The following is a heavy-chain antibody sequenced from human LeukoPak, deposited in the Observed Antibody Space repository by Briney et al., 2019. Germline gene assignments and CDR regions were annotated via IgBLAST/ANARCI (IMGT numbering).Heavy chain of an antibody. V-gene: IGHV3-30-3*01. CDR1: GFTLSSYA. J-gene: IGHJ6*02. CDR3: ARDRVIAVAGTEYDYYYGMDV. D-gene: IGHD6-19*01. CDR2: ISYDGSNK. Sequence: GGSLRLSCAASGFTLSSYAMHWVRQAPGKGLEWVAVISYDGSNKYYADSVKGRFTISRDNSKNTLYLQMNSLRAEDTAVYYCARDRVIAVAGTEYDYYYGMDVWGQGTTVTVSS.